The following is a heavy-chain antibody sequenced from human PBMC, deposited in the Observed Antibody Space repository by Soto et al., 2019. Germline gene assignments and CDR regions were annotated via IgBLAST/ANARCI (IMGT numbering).Heavy chain of an antibody. CDR3: ARGLSWAGRGYYYMDV. D-gene: IGHD6-13*01. Sequence: ASVKVSCKASGYTFTSYDINWVRQATGQGLEWMGRMNPNSGNTGYAQKFQGRVTMTRNTSISTAYMELSSLRSEDTAVYYCARGLSWAGRGYYYMDVWGKGTTVTVSS. CDR2: MNPNSGNT. V-gene: IGHV1-8*01. J-gene: IGHJ6*03. CDR1: GYTFTSYD.